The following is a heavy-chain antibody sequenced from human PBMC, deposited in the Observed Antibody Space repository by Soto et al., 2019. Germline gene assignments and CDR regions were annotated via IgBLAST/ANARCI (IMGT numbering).Heavy chain of an antibody. V-gene: IGHV3-33*01. D-gene: IGHD1-26*01. J-gene: IGHJ4*02. CDR1: GFTFSSYG. CDR3: ARDQGVGAKDY. CDR2: IWYDGSNK. Sequence: QVQLVESGGGVVQPGRSLRLSCAASGFTFSSYGMHWVRQAPGKGLEWVAVIWYDGSNKYYADSVKGRFTISRDNSKNTLYLKMNSLRAEDTAVYYCARDQGVGAKDYWGQGTLVTVSS.